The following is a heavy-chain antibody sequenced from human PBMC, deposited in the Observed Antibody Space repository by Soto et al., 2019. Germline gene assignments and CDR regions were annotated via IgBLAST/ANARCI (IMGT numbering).Heavy chain of an antibody. CDR2: IYWDDDK. D-gene: IGHD6-13*01. V-gene: IGHV2-5*02. CDR1: GFSLSTGGVG. J-gene: IGHJ6*02. Sequence: SGPTLVNPTQTLTLTCTFSGFSLSTGGVGVGWIRQPPGEALEWLALIYWDDDKRYSTSLKSRLTISKDTSKSQVVLTMTNMDPVDTATYYCARITPSGMAADFLMDVWGQGTTVTVSS. CDR3: ARITPSGMAADFLMDV.